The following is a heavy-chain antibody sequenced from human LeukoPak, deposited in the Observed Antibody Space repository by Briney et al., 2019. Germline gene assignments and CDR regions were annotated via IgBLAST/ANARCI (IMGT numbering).Heavy chain of an antibody. CDR3: ARGSEAIPGYSSSFDY. D-gene: IGHD6-13*01. J-gene: IGHJ4*02. CDR1: GFTFSSYE. Sequence: GGSLRLSCAAPGFTFSSYEMNWVRQAPGKGLEWVSYISSSGSTIYYADSVKGRFTISRDNAKNSLYLQMNSLRAEDTAVYYCARGSEAIPGYSSSFDYWGQGTLVTVSS. V-gene: IGHV3-48*03. CDR2: ISSSGSTI.